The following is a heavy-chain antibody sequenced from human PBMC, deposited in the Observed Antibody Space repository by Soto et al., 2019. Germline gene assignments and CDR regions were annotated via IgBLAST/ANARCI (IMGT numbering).Heavy chain of an antibody. J-gene: IGHJ5*02. V-gene: IGHV1-69*01. Sequence: QVQLVQSGAEVKKPGSSVKVSCQASGGSFSGQAVSWVRQAPGQGLEWLGGIIPIFRTTNYARKFQGRLTITADESTGTASMELTSRRSEDTSIYYCASVPTWGQVTLVTVSS. CDR1: GGSFSGQA. CDR3: ASVPT. CDR2: IIPIFRTT.